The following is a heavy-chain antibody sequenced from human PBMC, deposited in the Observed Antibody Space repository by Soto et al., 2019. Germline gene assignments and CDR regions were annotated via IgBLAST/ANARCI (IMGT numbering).Heavy chain of an antibody. V-gene: IGHV1-2*02. CDR1: GYTFTGYY. J-gene: IGHJ6*02. CDR3: AKGGAIVAAGTRVYLYNAMDV. CDR2: INPNSGDT. D-gene: IGHD1-26*01. Sequence: QVQLVQSGTEVKRPGDSVKVSCKASGYTFTGYYVHWVRQAPGQGLEWMGWINPNSGDTYLAQRFQGRVTMKRDTPIGTAYMELRGLTSDDTAEYYCAKGGAIVAAGTRVYLYNAMDVWGQGTTVTVSS.